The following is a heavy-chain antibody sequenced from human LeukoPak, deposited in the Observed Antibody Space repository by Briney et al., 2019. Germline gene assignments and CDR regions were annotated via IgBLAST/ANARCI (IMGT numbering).Heavy chain of an antibody. CDR3: ARVEWDYYDSSGYYFDY. V-gene: IGHV1-18*01. Sequence: ASVKVSCKASGYTFTSYGISWVRQAPGQGLEWRGWISAYNGNTNYAQKLQGRVTMTKDTSTSTAYMELRSLRSDDTAVYYCARVEWDYYDSSGYYFDYWGQGTLVTVSS. D-gene: IGHD3-22*01. CDR1: GYTFTSYG. CDR2: ISAYNGNT. J-gene: IGHJ4*02.